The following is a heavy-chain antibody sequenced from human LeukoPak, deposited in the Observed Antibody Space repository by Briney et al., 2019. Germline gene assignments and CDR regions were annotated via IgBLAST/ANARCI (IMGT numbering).Heavy chain of an antibody. CDR2: ISSSSSYT. CDR1: GFLFRTYW. D-gene: IGHD6-19*01. V-gene: IGHV3-11*05. CDR3: ARVDSSGWYYFDY. J-gene: IGHJ4*02. Sequence: PGGSLRLSCAASGFLFRTYWMSWIRQAPGKGLEWVSYISSSSSYTNYADSVKGRFTISRDNAKNSLYLQMNSLRAEDTAVYYCARVDSSGWYYFDYWGQGTLVTVSS.